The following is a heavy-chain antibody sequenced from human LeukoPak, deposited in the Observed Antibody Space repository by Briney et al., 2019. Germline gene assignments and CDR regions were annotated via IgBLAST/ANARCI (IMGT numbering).Heavy chain of an antibody. CDR2: ISYDGSNK. D-gene: IGHD4-17*01. CDR3: ARYGDHLGAFDI. J-gene: IGHJ3*02. Sequence: GSLRLSCAASGFTFSSYAMHWVRQAPGKGLEWVAVISYDGSNKYYADSVKGRFTISRDNSKNTLYLQMNSLRAEDTAVYYCARYGDHLGAFDIWGQGTMVTVSS. V-gene: IGHV3-30-3*01. CDR1: GFTFSSYA.